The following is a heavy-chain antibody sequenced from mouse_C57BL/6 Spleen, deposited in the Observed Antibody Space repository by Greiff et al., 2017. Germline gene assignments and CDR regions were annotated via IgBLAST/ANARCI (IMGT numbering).Heavy chain of an antibody. V-gene: IGHV1-53*01. Sequence: QVQLQQPGTELVKPGASVKMSCKASGYTFTSYWMHWVKQRPGKGLEWIGNINPSNGGTNYNEKFKRKATLTVDKSSSTAYMQLSSLTSEDSAVYYGAKGYGSSHWYCDVWGTGTTVTVSS. D-gene: IGHD1-1*01. CDR1: GYTFTSYW. J-gene: IGHJ1*03. CDR3: AKGYGSSHWYCDV. CDR2: INPSNGGT.